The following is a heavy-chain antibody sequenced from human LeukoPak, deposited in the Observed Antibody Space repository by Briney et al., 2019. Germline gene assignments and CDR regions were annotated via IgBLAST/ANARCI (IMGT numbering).Heavy chain of an antibody. CDR1: GFTFSSYA. CDR2: ISYDGSNK. V-gene: IGHV3-30*04. CDR3: ARDPDQIIAAAGTIDY. Sequence: PGGSLRLSCAASGFTFSSYAMHWVRQAPGKGLEWVAVISYDGSNKYYADSVKGRFTISRDNSKNTLYLQMNSLRAEDTAVYYCARDPDQIIAAAGTIDYWGQGTLVTVSS. D-gene: IGHD6-13*01. J-gene: IGHJ4*02.